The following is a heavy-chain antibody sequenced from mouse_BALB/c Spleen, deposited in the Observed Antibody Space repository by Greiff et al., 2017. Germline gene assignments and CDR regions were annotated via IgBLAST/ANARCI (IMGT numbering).Heavy chain of an antibody. V-gene: IGHV7-3*02. CDR3: ARARGDY. CDR2: IRNKANGYTT. J-gene: IGHJ2*01. Sequence: EVQLVESGGGLVQPGGSLRLSCAPSGFTFTDYYMSWVRQPPGKALEWLGFIRNKANGYTTEYSASVKGRFTISRDNSQSILYLQMNTLRAEDSATYYCARARGDYWGQGTTLTVSS. CDR1: GFTFTDYY.